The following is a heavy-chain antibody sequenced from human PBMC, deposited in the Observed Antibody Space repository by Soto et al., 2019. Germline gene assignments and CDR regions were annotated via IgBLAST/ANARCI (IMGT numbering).Heavy chain of an antibody. CDR2: IIPIFGTA. D-gene: IGHD5-18*01. J-gene: IGHJ6*02. Sequence: QVQLVQSGAEVKKPGSSVKVSCKASGGTFSSYASSWVRQAPGQGLEWMGGIIPIFGTANYAQKFQVRVTITADESTRTAYVELSSLRSEDTAVYYCASHSYGYFPHYYHGMDVWGQGTTVTVSS. CDR3: ASHSYGYFPHYYHGMDV. V-gene: IGHV1-69*12. CDR1: GGTFSSYA.